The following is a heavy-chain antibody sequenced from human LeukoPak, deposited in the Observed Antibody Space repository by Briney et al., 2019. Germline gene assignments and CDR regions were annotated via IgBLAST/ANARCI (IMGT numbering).Heavy chain of an antibody. Sequence: ASVKVSCKASGYTFTSNYMHWVRQAPGQGLEWMGIINPSGGSTSYAQKFQGRVTMTRDTSTSTVYMELSSLRSEDTAVYYCARALIVGGSFDYWGQGTLVTVSS. V-gene: IGHV1-46*01. D-gene: IGHD2-15*01. J-gene: IGHJ4*02. CDR2: INPSGGST. CDR1: GYTFTSNY. CDR3: ARALIVGGSFDY.